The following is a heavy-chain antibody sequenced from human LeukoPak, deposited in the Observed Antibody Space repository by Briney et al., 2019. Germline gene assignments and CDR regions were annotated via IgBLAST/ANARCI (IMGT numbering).Heavy chain of an antibody. CDR3: ARGGPFSYYDILTGYTPPYSN. J-gene: IGHJ4*02. Sequence: PSQTLSLTCTVSGGSISSGSYYWSWIRQPAGKGLEWIGRIYTSGSTNYNPSLKSRVTISVDTSKNQFSLKLSSVTAADTAVYYCARGGPFSYYDILTGYTPPYSNWGQGTLVTVSS. CDR2: IYTSGST. D-gene: IGHD3-9*01. V-gene: IGHV4-61*02. CDR1: GGSISSGSYY.